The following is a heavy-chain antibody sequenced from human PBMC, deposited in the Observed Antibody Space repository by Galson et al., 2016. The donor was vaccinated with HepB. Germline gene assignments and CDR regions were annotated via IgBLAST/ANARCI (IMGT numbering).Heavy chain of an antibody. CDR3: AKGGEWLLYFDY. J-gene: IGHJ4*02. V-gene: IGHV3-23*01. CDR1: GFTFSYYA. Sequence: SLRLSCAASGFTFSYYAMNWVRQAPGKGLEWVSAISGSGGSTYYADSVKGRFTISRDNSKNTLNLQMNSLRAEDTAVYYCAKGGEWLLYFDYWGQGTLVTVSS. D-gene: IGHD3-3*01. CDR2: ISGSGGST.